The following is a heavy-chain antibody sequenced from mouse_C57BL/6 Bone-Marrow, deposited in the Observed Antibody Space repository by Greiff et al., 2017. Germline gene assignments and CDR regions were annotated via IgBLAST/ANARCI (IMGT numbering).Heavy chain of an antibody. Sequence: EVKVIESGGGLVQPGGSMKLSCVASGFTFSNYWMNWVRQSPEKGLEWVAQISLKSDNYAKHYAESGKGRFTISRDDSKSSVYMKMNNFRAEDTGIYYCTIYDGYPAEFAYWGQGTLVTVSA. J-gene: IGHJ3*01. CDR3: TIYDGYPAEFAY. D-gene: IGHD2-3*01. CDR1: GFTFSNYW. V-gene: IGHV6-3*01. CDR2: ISLKSDNYAK.